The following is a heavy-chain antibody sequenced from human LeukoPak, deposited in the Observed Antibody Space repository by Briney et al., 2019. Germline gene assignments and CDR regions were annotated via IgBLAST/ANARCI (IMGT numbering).Heavy chain of an antibody. V-gene: IGHV4-31*03. CDR1: GVSITSGGYY. D-gene: IGHD1-26*01. Sequence: ASETLSLTCTVSGVSITSGGYYWSWIRQHPGKGLEWIGYIYYSGSTYYNPSLKSRVTISVDTSKNHFSLKLSSVTAADTAVYYCARSGLLGATMDWGQGTLVTVSS. J-gene: IGHJ4*02. CDR2: IYYSGST. CDR3: ARSGLLGATMD.